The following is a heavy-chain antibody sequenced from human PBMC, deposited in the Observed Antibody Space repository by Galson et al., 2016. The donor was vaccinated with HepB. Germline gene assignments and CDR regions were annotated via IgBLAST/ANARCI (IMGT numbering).Heavy chain of an antibody. J-gene: IGHJ4*02. Sequence: SLRLSCAASGFIFSVYNMHWARQAPGKGLEWIAWITSSSDTMHYADSVKGRFTISRDNAKNSLYLEMNSLRDEDTAVYYCARDDHFRLGYWGQGTLVTVSS. CDR2: ITSSSDTM. CDR3: ARDDHFRLGY. CDR1: GFIFSVYN. V-gene: IGHV3-48*02. D-gene: IGHD3-3*02.